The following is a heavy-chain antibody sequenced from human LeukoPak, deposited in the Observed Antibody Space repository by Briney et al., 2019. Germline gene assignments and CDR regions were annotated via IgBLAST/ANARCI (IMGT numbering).Heavy chain of an antibody. V-gene: IGHV6-1*01. Sequence: SQTLSLTCAISGDSVSSNSAAWNWIRESPSRGLEWLGRTYYRSKWYNDYAVSVKSRITINLDTSKNQFSLQLNSVTPEDTAVYYCAKTGIAVAGFDYWGQGTLVTVSS. J-gene: IGHJ4*02. CDR3: AKTGIAVAGFDY. CDR1: GDSVSSNSAA. D-gene: IGHD6-19*01. CDR2: TYYRSKWYN.